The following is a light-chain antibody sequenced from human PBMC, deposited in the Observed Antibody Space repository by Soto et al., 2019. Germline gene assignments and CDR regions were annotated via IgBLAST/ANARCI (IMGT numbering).Light chain of an antibody. CDR2: DAS. CDR3: QQYEDLPLT. Sequence: DIQLTQSPSSLSASVGDRVTITCQASQDINNYLNWYQQKPGKAPKLLIFDASSVETGVPSRFSGSGSGTHFTFTISSLEREDIATYHCQQYEDLPLTFGGGTRVELK. V-gene: IGKV1-33*01. J-gene: IGKJ4*01. CDR1: QDINNY.